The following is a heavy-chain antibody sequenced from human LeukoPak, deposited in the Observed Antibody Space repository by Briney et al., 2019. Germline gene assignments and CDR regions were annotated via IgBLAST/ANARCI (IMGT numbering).Heavy chain of an antibody. CDR3: AKVKHYYDCSGYYYDY. CDR1: GFTFSSYG. CDR2: ISYDGSNK. J-gene: IGHJ4*02. Sequence: GGSLRLSCAASGFTFSSYGMHWVRQAPGKGLEWVAVISYDGSNKYYADSVKGRFTISRDNSKNTLYLQMNSLRAEDTAVYYCAKVKHYYDCSGYYYDYWGQGTLVTVSS. D-gene: IGHD3-22*01. V-gene: IGHV3-30*18.